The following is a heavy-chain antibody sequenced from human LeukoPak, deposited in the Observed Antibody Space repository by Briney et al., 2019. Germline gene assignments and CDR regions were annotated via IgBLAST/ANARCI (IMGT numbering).Heavy chain of an antibody. Sequence: SGTLSLTCAVSGGSISRSNWWSWVRQPPGKGLEWIGEIYYSGSTNYNPSLKSRVTISIDKSKNQFSLKLSSVTAADTAVYYCARGTLQPIFGVVYYYYYYMDVWGKGTTVTVSS. D-gene: IGHD3-3*01. J-gene: IGHJ6*03. CDR1: GGSISRSNW. V-gene: IGHV4-4*02. CDR2: IYYSGST. CDR3: ARGTLQPIFGVVYYYYYYMDV.